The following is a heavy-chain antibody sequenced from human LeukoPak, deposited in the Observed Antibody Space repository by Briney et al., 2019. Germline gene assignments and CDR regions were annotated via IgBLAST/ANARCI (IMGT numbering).Heavy chain of an antibody. CDR1: GFTFINYN. J-gene: IGHJ3*02. CDR2: IDSSSNYI. D-gene: IGHD5-24*01. CDR3: ARDATDALDI. V-gene: IGHV3-21*06. Sequence: PGGSLRLSCAASGFTFINYNMNWVRQAPGKGLEWVSSIDSSSNYIYYADSVKGRFTISRDDAKNSIYLQMSSLRAEDTAVYYCARDATDALDIWGQGTLLTVSS.